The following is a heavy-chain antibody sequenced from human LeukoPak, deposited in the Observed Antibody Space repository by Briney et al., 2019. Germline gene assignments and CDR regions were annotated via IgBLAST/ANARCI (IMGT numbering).Heavy chain of an antibody. V-gene: IGHV3-48*03. CDR2: ISSSDTTI. J-gene: IGHJ4*02. CDR1: GFTFSSYE. Sequence: GGSLRLSCAASGFTFSSYEMTWVRQAPGKGLEWVSNISSSDTTIHYADSVKGRFTISRDNSKNTLNLQMNSLRAEDTAVYYCVKDRTGTYTLDYWGQGTLVTVSS. CDR3: VKDRTGTYTLDY. D-gene: IGHD3-10*01.